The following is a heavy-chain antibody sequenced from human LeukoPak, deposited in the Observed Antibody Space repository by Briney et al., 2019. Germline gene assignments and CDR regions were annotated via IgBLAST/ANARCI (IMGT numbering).Heavy chain of an antibody. V-gene: IGHV3-7*05. CDR3: ARGQSWAFDF. Sequence: SGGSLRLSCAASGXTFSTYWMSWVRQAPGKGQQWVVNIKPDGSKKYYVDSVKGRFTISRDNAKNSVDLQMNSLRVEDTAVYYCARGQSWAFDFWGQGTLVTVSS. J-gene: IGHJ4*02. D-gene: IGHD1-26*01. CDR1: GXTFSTYW. CDR2: IKPDGSKK.